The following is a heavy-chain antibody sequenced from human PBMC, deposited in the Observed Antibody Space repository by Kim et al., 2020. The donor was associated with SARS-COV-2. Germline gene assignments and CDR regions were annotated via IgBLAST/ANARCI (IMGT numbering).Heavy chain of an antibody. Sequence: SVKVSCKASGGTFSSYAISWVRQAPGQGLEWMGGIIPIFGTANYAQKFQGRVTITADESTSTAYMELSSLRSEDTAVYYCARVGNGELLSSRYFDYWGQGTLVTVSS. CDR2: IIPIFGTA. D-gene: IGHD1-26*01. J-gene: IGHJ4*02. V-gene: IGHV1-69*13. CDR1: GGTFSSYA. CDR3: ARVGNGELLSSRYFDY.